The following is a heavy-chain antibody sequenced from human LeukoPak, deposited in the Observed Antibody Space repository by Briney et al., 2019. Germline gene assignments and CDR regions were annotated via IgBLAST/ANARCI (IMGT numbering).Heavy chain of an antibody. CDR1: RFTFSTYA. Sequence: PGGSLRLSCAASRFTFSTYAMSWVRQAPGKGLVWVSSISSSGEFTYYVDSLKGRFTISRDNSKNTLYLQMSSLRAEDTAVYYCAKDHYGGNPRTNYYYYMDVWGKGTTVTVSS. D-gene: IGHD4/OR15-4a*01. J-gene: IGHJ6*03. CDR2: ISSSGEFT. V-gene: IGHV3-23*01. CDR3: AKDHYGGNPRTNYYYYMDV.